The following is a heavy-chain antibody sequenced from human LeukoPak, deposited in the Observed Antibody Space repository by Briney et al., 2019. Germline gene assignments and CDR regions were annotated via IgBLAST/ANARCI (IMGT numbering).Heavy chain of an antibody. Sequence: SETLSLTCTVSGGSISSYYWSWIRQPPGKGPEWIGYIYYSGSTNYNPSLKSRVTISVDTSKNQFSLKLSSVTAADTAVYYCARSVMVATYYFDYWGQGTLVTVSS. CDR1: GGSISSYY. V-gene: IGHV4-59*01. D-gene: IGHD5-12*01. J-gene: IGHJ4*02. CDR2: IYYSGST. CDR3: ARSVMVATYYFDY.